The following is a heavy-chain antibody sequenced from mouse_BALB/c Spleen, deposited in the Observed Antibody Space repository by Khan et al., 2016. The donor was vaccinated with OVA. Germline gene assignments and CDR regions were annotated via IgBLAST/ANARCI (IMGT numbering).Heavy chain of an antibody. V-gene: IGHV1-74*01. CDR2: IDPYDSET. CDR3: ARGLSWTSFWFAY. Sequence: QVQLQQPGAELVRPGASVKLSCKASGYTFTSYWMNWVKQRPEEGLEWIGRIDPYDSETNYNQKFKDKAIMTVDKFSRKAYMKLSRLTSEDSAVYYCARGLSWTSFWFAYWGQGTLVTVSA. J-gene: IGHJ3*01. CDR1: GYTFTSYW.